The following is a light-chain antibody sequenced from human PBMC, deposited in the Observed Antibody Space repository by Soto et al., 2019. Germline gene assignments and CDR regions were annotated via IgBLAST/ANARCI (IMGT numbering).Light chain of an antibody. CDR3: KQYAASSLT. CDR2: RAS. Sequence: IVLTQSSGTLSLSPGERVTLSCRASQSVSSNYLAWYQQKSGQAPRLLIYRASTRSTGIPDRFSGSGSGTDFSLIISRLEPEDSAVYYCKQYAASSLTFGGGTKLEFK. V-gene: IGKV3-20*01. J-gene: IGKJ4*01. CDR1: QSVSSNY.